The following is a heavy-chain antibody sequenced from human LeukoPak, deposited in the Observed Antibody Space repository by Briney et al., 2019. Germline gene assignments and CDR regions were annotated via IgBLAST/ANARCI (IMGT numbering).Heavy chain of an antibody. CDR3: AKDIVVVPAATPDDY. Sequence: GGSLRLSCAASGFTFSSYAMSWVRQAPGKGLEWVSAISGSGGSTYYADSVKGRFTISRDNSKNTLYLQMNSLRAEDTAVYYCAKDIVVVPAATPDDYWGQGTLVTVSS. CDR2: ISGSGGST. V-gene: IGHV3-23*01. D-gene: IGHD2-2*01. CDR1: GFTFSSYA. J-gene: IGHJ4*02.